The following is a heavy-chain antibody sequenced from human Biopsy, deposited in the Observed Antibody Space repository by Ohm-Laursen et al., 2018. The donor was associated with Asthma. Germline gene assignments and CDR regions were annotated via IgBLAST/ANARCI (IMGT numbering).Heavy chain of an antibody. CDR1: GGTFNSDA. J-gene: IGHJ4*02. CDR3: ARSYCGGDCFSPFDY. CDR2: IIPIFGTP. V-gene: IGHV1-69*01. D-gene: IGHD2-21*01. Sequence: VSSVKVSCKASGGTFNSDAISWVRQAPGQGLEWMGGIIPIFGTPSYAQNFQSRLTITADDSTSTVYMELSSQRSEDTAMYYCARSYCGGDCFSPFDYWGQGALVTVSS.